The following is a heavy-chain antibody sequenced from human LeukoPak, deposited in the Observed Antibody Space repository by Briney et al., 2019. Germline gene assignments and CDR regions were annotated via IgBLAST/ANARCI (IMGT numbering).Heavy chain of an antibody. CDR1: GGSVSSANYY. Sequence: SETLSLTCTVSGGSVSSANYYWSWIRQPPGKGLEWIGEINHSGSTNYNPSLKSRVTISVDTSKNQFSLKLSSVTAADTAVYYCARGLGGWYTSDAFDIWGQGTMVTVSS. CDR2: INHSGST. V-gene: IGHV4-61*01. D-gene: IGHD6-19*01. CDR3: ARGLGGWYTSDAFDI. J-gene: IGHJ3*02.